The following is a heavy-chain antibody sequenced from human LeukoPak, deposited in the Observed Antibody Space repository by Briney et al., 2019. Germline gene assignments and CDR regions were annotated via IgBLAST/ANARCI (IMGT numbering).Heavy chain of an antibody. V-gene: IGHV4-38-2*02. Sequence: SETLSLTCTVSGYSISSGYYWGWIRQPPGKGLEWIGSIYHSGSTYYNPSLKSRVTISVDTSKNQFSLKLSSVTAADTAVYYCARDRVSRSAFDIWGQGTMVTVSS. CDR3: ARDRVSRSAFDI. CDR1: GYSISSGYY. J-gene: IGHJ3*02. CDR2: IYHSGST. D-gene: IGHD6-13*01.